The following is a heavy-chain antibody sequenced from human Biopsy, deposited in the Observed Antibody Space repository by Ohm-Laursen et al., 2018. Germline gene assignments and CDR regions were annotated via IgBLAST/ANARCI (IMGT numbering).Heavy chain of an antibody. V-gene: IGHV4-39*01. CDR1: GGSISNNNYY. Sequence: SQTLSLTCIVSGGSISNNNYYWGWIRQPPGKGLEWIGSIFYRGSTHYKPSLKSRVNISVDTSKNQFSPKLNSVTAADTAVYYCARDYDTSGYYYVSWGQGTLVTVSS. D-gene: IGHD3-22*01. J-gene: IGHJ5*02. CDR2: IFYRGST. CDR3: ARDYDTSGYYYVS.